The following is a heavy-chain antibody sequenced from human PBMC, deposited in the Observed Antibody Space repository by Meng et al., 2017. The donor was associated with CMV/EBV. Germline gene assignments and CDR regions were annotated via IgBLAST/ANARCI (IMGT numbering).Heavy chain of an antibody. J-gene: IGHJ4*02. CDR1: GGTFSSYA. CDR2: IIPIFGTA. CDR3: ARNQPSRGWSHEDY. D-gene: IGHD2-15*01. V-gene: IGHV1-69*01. Sequence: DQSGAERNRPGSAVTVLCKSSGGTFSSYAISWVRQAPGQGLECMGGIIPIFGTANYAQKFQGRVTITADESTSTAYMELSSLRSEDTAVYYCARNQPSRGWSHEDYWGQGTLVTVSS.